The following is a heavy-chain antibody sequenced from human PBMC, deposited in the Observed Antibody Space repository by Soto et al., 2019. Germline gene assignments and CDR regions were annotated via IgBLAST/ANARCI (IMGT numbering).Heavy chain of an antibody. CDR2: IYPGDSDT. CDR1: GYAFRSYW. V-gene: IGHV5-51*01. CDR3: ARGYCTDNICDTWFDP. Sequence: SLNISFKSSGYAFRSYWIACVREVPFKGLEWMGIIYPGDSDTRYIPSFKGQVTISVDKSITTAYLQWSSLKASDTAMYYCARGYCTDNICDTWFDPWGKGTLVTVS. D-gene: IGHD2-8*02. J-gene: IGHJ5*02.